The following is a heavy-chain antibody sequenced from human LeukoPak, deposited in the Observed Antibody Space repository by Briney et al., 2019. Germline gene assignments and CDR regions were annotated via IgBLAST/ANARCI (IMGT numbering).Heavy chain of an antibody. CDR2: ISAYIGNA. CDR1: GYTFTSFA. D-gene: IGHD3-22*01. J-gene: IGHJ1*01. CDR3: AVEFCDGSGPSGVTEYFQH. V-gene: IGHV1-18*01. Sequence: GASVKVSCKASGYTFTSFASTWVRQAPGQGLEWMGWISAYIGNAKYGEKLQGRVTLTTDTSTSTAYMDLRNLRSDDTAVYYCAVEFCDGSGPSGVTEYFQHWGQGTLVTVSS.